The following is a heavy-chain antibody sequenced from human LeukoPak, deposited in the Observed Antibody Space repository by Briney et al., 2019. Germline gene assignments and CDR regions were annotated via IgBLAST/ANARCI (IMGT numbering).Heavy chain of an antibody. V-gene: IGHV1-46*01. CDR2: IYPRDGST. J-gene: IGHJ4*02. Sequence: ASVKVSCKASGGTFSSYAISWVRQAPGQGLEWMGMIYPRDGSTSYAQKFQGRVTVTRDTSTSTVHMELSGLRSEDTAVYYCARDQEAFDYWGQGTLVTVSS. CDR3: ARDQEAFDY. CDR1: GGTFSSYA.